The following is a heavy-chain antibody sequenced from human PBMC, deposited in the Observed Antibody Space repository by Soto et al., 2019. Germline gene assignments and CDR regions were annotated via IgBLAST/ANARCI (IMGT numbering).Heavy chain of an antibody. V-gene: IGHV1-18*01. J-gene: IGHJ6*02. CDR2: ISAYNGNT. Sequence: ASVKVSCKTSGYTFSRYGITWVRQAPGQGLEWMGWISAYNGNTNYARKLQGRVTMTTDTSTSTAYMELRSLRSDDTAVYYCARGIQQLVYFYYYYGMDVWGQGTTVTVSS. D-gene: IGHD6-13*01. CDR3: ARGIQQLVYFYYYYGMDV. CDR1: GYTFSRYG.